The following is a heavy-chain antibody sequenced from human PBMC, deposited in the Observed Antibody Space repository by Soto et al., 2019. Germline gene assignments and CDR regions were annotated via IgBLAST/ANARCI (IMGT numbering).Heavy chain of an antibody. CDR2: VVISGGST. Sequence: GGSLILSCAASGFTFSSYAMSWVRQAPGKGLEWVSAVVISGGSTYYADSVKGRFTISRDNSKNTLYLQMNSLRAEDTAVYYCAKGGTGTTVGRFMDVWGKGTTVTVSS. D-gene: IGHD1-7*01. J-gene: IGHJ6*03. CDR3: AKGGTGTTVGRFMDV. CDR1: GFTFSSYA. V-gene: IGHV3-23*01.